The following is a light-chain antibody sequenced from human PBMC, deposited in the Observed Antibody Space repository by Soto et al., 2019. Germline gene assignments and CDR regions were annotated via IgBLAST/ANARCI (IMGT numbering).Light chain of an antibody. Sequence: QSALTQPASVSGSPGQSITISCTGTSSDVGKYNLVSWYQQHPGKAPKLLIYADSERPSGVSNRLSGSKSGNTASLTISGLQAEDEADYYCCSYAGTRGVVFGGGTKLTVL. J-gene: IGLJ2*01. CDR1: SSDVGKYNL. CDR2: ADS. V-gene: IGLV2-23*01. CDR3: CSYAGTRGVV.